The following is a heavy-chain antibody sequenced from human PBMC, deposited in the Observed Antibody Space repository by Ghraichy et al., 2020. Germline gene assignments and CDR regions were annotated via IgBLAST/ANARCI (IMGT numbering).Heavy chain of an antibody. CDR1: GFTFSNYA. V-gene: IGHV3-23*01. D-gene: IGHD6-19*01. CDR3: AKEMDTRGWYSADY. J-gene: IGHJ4*02. CDR2: IRGSGVKT. Sequence: GALRLSCAASGFTFSNYAMSWFRQAPGKGLEWVSAIRGSGVKTYYAESVKGRFTVSRDNSRDSLYLQMNSLRAEDTAVYYCAKEMDTRGWYSADYWGQGTLVTVSS.